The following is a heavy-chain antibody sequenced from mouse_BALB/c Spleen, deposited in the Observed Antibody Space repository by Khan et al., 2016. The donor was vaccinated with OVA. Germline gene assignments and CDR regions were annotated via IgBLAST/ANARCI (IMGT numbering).Heavy chain of an antibody. CDR1: GFTFSTYA. Sequence: EVELVESGGGLVKPGGSLKLSCAASGFTFSTYAMSWDRQTPEKRLEWVATISSDGDYTYYPDNVTGRFTISRDNAKNTLYLQMSSLRSEDTAMYYCARSPYGNFAYWGQGTLVTVSA. CDR3: ARSPYGNFAY. CDR2: ISSDGDYT. J-gene: IGHJ3*01. V-gene: IGHV5-9-3*01. D-gene: IGHD2-1*01.